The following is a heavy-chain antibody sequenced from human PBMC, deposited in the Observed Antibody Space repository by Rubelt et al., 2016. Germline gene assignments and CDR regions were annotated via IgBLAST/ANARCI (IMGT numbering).Heavy chain of an antibody. V-gene: IGHV4-34*01. J-gene: IGHJ5*02. D-gene: IGHD3-10*01. CDR2: INHSGST. Sequence: QVQLQQWGAGLLKPSETLSLTCAVYGGSFSGYYWSWIRQPPGKGLEWIGEINHSGSTNYNPSLKSRVTISGDPSKNQFSLKLSSVTAADTAVYYCARGGRYYGSGSYQRHNWFDPWGQGTLVTVSS. CDR1: GGSFSGYY. CDR3: ARGGRYYGSGSYQRHNWFDP.